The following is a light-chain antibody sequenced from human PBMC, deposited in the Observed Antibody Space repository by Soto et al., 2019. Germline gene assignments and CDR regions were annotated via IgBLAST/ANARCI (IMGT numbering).Light chain of an antibody. CDR3: QQYNSYPT. CDR1: QSISSW. Sequence: IQMTQSPSTLSASVGDRVTITCRASQSISSWLAWYQQKPGKAPKLLIYDASSLESGVPSRFSGSGSGTEFTLTISSLQPDDFATYYCQQYNSYPTFGHGTKLEIK. J-gene: IGKJ2*01. CDR2: DAS. V-gene: IGKV1-5*01.